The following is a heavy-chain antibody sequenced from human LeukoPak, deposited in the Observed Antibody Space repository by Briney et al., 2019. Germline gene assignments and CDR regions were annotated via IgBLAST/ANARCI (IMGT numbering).Heavy chain of an antibody. CDR2: ISGSGSNT. CDR1: GFSFSTCA. D-gene: IGHD3-10*02. J-gene: IGHJ4*02. Sequence: GGSLRLSCAASGFSFSTCAMNWVRQAPGKGLEWVSAISGSGSNTYYADSVKGRFTISRDNSKDTLYLQMNSLGAEDTALYYCAKDVRGYNRPFDYWGQGTLVTVSS. CDR3: AKDVRGYNRPFDY. V-gene: IGHV3-23*01.